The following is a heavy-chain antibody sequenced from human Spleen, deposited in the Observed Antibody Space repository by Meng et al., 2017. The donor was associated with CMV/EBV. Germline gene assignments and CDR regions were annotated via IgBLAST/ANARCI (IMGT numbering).Heavy chain of an antibody. J-gene: IGHJ3*02. Sequence: ESLKISCTVSGGSISSSSYYWGWIRQPPGKGLEWIGSIYYSGRTYYNASLKSRVTISVDTSKNQFSLKLSSVTAADTAVYYCARDVYYYDSSDAFDIWGQGTMVTVSS. CDR1: GGSISSSSYY. D-gene: IGHD3-22*01. CDR3: ARDVYYYDSSDAFDI. CDR2: IYYSGRT. V-gene: IGHV4-39*07.